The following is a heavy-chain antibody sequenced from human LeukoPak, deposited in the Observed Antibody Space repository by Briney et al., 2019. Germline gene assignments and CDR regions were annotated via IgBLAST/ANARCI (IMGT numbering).Heavy chain of an antibody. CDR3: APEGRWLQSN. J-gene: IGHJ4*02. Sequence: ASVKVSCKASGGTSSSYAISWVRQAPGQGLEWMGGIIPIFGTANYAQKFQGRVTITADESTSTAYMELSSLRSEDTAVYYCAPEGRWLQSNWGQGTLVTVSS. CDR1: GGTSSSYA. V-gene: IGHV1-69*13. D-gene: IGHD5-24*01. CDR2: IIPIFGTA.